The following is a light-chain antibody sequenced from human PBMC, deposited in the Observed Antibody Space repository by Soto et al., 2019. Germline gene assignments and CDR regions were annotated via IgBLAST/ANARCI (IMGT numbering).Light chain of an antibody. CDR1: NSNIGSNY. V-gene: IGLV1-51*01. CDR3: ATWDDSLSAVL. Sequence: QSVLTQPPSASGTPGQRVTISCSGRNSNIGSNYVSWYQQLPGTAPKLLIYDNNRRPSGIPDRFSDSKSGTSATLGITGLQTGDEADYFCATWDDSLSAVLFGGGTQLTVL. CDR2: DNN. J-gene: IGLJ2*01.